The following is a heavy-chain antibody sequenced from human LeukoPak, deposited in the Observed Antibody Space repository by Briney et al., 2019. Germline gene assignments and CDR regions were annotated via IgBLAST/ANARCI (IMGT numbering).Heavy chain of an antibody. CDR2: ISYDGSNK. CDR1: GFTFSSYG. CDR3: AKGAYYDYVWGVPGDDY. V-gene: IGHV3-30*18. D-gene: IGHD3-16*01. Sequence: GGSLRLSCAASGFTFSSYGMHWVRQAPGKGLEWVAVISYDGSNKYYADSVKGRFTISRDNSKNTLYLQMNSLRAEDTAVYYCAKGAYYDYVWGVPGDDYWGQGTLVTVSS. J-gene: IGHJ4*02.